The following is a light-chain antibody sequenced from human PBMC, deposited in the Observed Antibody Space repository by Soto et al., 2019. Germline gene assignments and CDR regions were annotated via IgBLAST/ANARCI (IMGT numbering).Light chain of an antibody. CDR1: SSNIGSNT. CDR3: ASWDDSLSGPI. V-gene: IGLV1-44*01. J-gene: IGLJ2*01. Sequence: QSVLTQPPSASGTPGQSVTISCSGSSSNIGSNTVNWYQHLPGTAPKLLIYTNNQWPSGVPDRFSGSKSGTSASLAISGLQSEDEADYFCASWDDSLSGPIFGGGTQLTVL. CDR2: TNN.